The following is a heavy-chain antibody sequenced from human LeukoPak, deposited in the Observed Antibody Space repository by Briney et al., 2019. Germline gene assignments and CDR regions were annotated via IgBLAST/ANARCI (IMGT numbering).Heavy chain of an antibody. CDR3: ARSIFGVVKGDNWFDP. V-gene: IGHV4-4*07. D-gene: IGHD3-3*01. CDR1: GGSISSYY. CDR2: IYTSGST. J-gene: IGHJ5*02. Sequence: SETLSLTCTVSGGSISSYYWSWLRQPAGKGLEWIGRIYTSGSTNYNPSLKSRVTMSVDTSKNQFSLKLSSVTAADTAVYYCARSIFGVVKGDNWFDPWGQGTLVTVSS.